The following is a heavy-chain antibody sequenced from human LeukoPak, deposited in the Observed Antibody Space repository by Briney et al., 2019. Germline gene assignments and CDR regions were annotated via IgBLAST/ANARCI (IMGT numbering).Heavy chain of an antibody. CDR2: IKQDGSEK. CDR3: ARDAAVQQLGYYYYYMDV. J-gene: IGHJ6*03. D-gene: IGHD6-13*01. Sequence: GGSLRLSCAASGFTFSSYGMHWVRQAPGKGLEWVANIKQDGSEKYYVDSVKGRFTISRDSAKNSLYLQMNSLRAEDTAVYYCARDAAVQQLGYYYYYMDVWGKGITVTVSS. CDR1: GFTFSSYG. V-gene: IGHV3-7*01.